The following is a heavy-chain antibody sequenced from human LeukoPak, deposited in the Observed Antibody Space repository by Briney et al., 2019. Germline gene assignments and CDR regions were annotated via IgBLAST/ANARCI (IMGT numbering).Heavy chain of an antibody. CDR1: GGAFSSYA. D-gene: IGHD2-21*02. CDR3: AGLTAPFDY. V-gene: IGHV1-69*04. CDR2: IIPILGIA. J-gene: IGHJ4*02. Sequence: GSSVKVSCKASGGAFSSYAISWVRQAPGQGLEWMGRIIPILGIANYAQKFQGRVTITADKSTSTAYMELSSLRSEDTAVYYCAGLTAPFDYWGQGTLVTVSS.